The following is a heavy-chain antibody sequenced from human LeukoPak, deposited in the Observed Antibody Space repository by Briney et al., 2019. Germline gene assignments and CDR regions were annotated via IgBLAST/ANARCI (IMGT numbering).Heavy chain of an antibody. V-gene: IGHV4-34*01. J-gene: IGHJ6*03. D-gene: IGHD4-11*01. CDR2: INHSGST. CDR1: GGSFSGYY. CDR3: ARGLYSNYYYYYYYYMDV. Sequence: KPSETLSLTCAVYGGSFSGYYWSWIRQPPGKGLEWIGEINHSGSTNYNPSLKSRVTISVDTSKNQFSLKLSSVTAADTAVYYCARGLYSNYYYYYYYYMDVWGKGTTVTVSS.